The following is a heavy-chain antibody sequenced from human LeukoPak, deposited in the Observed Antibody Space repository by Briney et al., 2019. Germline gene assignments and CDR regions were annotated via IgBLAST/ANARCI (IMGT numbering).Heavy chain of an antibody. Sequence: SETLSLTCAVYGGSFSGYYWSWIRQPPGKGLEWSGEINHSGSTNYNPSLKSRVTISVDTSKNQFSLKLSSVTAADTAVYYCARERTSGVFDPWGQGTLVTVSS. D-gene: IGHD2-8*01. CDR2: INHSGST. V-gene: IGHV4-34*01. CDR3: ARERTSGVFDP. CDR1: GGSFSGYY. J-gene: IGHJ5*02.